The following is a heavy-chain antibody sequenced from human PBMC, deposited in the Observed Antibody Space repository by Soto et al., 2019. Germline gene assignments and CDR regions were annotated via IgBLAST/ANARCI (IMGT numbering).Heavy chain of an antibody. CDR3: ARSLLQGDF. V-gene: IGHV1-46*01. J-gene: IGHJ4*02. CDR2: INPNGGST. CDR1: GYIFIHYY. D-gene: IGHD2-21*01. Sequence: QVQLVQSGAEVKKPGASVKVSCKASGYIFIHYYIHWVRQAPGQGLEWMAIINPNGGSTNYAQRFQGRVTVTRDTSPSTVSMELNSLGSDDTVVYFCARSLLQGDFWGQGTLVTVSS.